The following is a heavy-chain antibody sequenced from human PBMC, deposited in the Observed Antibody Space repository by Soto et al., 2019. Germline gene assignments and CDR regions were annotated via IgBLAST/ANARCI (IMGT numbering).Heavy chain of an antibody. V-gene: IGHV4-39*01. D-gene: IGHD3-9*01. CDR2: IYYSGST. CDR3: ARHGILGDWLYYFDY. J-gene: IGHJ4*02. Sequence: QLQLQESGPGLVKPSETLSLTCTVSGGSISSSSYYWGWIRQPPGKGLEWIGSIYYSGSTYYNPSLKSRVTISVDTSKNQFSLKLSSVTAADTAVYYCARHGILGDWLYYFDYWGQGTLVTVSS. CDR1: GGSISSSSYY.